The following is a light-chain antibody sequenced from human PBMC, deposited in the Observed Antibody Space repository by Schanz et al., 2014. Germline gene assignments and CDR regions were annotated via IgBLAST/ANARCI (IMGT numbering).Light chain of an antibody. CDR2: EDT. CDR3: SSYTSRSTL. Sequence: QSALTQPPSVSGSPGQSVTISCTGTSNDVGSYNRVSWYQQPPGTAPKLMIYEDTKRPSGVSNRFSGSKSGNTASLTISGIQDEEEADYYCSSYTSRSTLFGGGTKLTVL. CDR1: SNDVGSYNR. J-gene: IGLJ3*02. V-gene: IGLV2-18*02.